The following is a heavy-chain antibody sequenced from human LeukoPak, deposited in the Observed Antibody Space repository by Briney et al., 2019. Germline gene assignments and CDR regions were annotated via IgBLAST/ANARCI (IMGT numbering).Heavy chain of an antibody. CDR2: IYSGGST. CDR3: ARDRSSGYYYYYYMDV. V-gene: IGHV3-66*02. D-gene: IGHD3-22*01. Sequence: GGSLRLSXAASGFTVCSNYMSWVRQAPGKGLEWVSVIYSGGSTYYADSVKGRFTISRDNSKNTLYLQMNSLRAEDTAVYYCARDRSSGYYYYYYMDVWGKGTTVTVSS. J-gene: IGHJ6*03. CDR1: GFTVCSNY.